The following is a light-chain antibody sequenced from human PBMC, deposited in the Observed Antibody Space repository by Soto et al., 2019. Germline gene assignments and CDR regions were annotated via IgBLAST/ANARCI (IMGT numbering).Light chain of an antibody. Sequence: QSALTQPASVSGSPGQSITISCTGTSSDVGGYNYVSWYQQHPGKAPKLMIYEVSNRPSGVSNRFSGSKSGNTASLTISGLQAEDDADYYCSSYTSSGTSWVFGGGTKLTVL. J-gene: IGLJ3*02. CDR3: SSYTSSGTSWV. CDR1: SSDVGGYNY. CDR2: EVS. V-gene: IGLV2-14*01.